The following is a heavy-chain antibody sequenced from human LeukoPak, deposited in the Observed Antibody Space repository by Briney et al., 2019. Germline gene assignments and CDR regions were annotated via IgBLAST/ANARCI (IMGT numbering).Heavy chain of an antibody. Sequence: SVTVSCKAPGFTFTSSAVQWVRQARGQRLEWIGWIVVGSGNTNYAQKFQERVTITRDMSTSTAYMELSSLRSEDTAVYYCAADPSGRYYDSSGYYVYYFDYWGQGTLVTVSS. V-gene: IGHV1-58*01. CDR1: GFTFTSSA. CDR2: IVVGSGNT. J-gene: IGHJ4*02. D-gene: IGHD3-22*01. CDR3: AADPSGRYYDSSGYYVYYFDY.